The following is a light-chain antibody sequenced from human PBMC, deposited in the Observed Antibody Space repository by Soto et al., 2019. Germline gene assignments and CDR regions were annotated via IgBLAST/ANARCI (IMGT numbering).Light chain of an antibody. CDR2: DAS. CDR3: EQYNSYPGT. V-gene: IGKV1-5*01. J-gene: IGKJ1*01. CDR1: QSISSW. Sequence: DIQMTQSPSTLSASVGDRVTITCRASQSISSWLAWYQQKPGKAPKLLIYDASSLESGVPSRFGGSGSGTEFTLSIRSLQPDDFATYYGEQYNSYPGTVGQGTKVYIK.